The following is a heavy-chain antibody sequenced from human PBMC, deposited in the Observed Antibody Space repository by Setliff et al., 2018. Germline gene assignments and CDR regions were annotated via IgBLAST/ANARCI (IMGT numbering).Heavy chain of an antibody. CDR1: GGTFSIYT. J-gene: IGHJ5*02. CDR3: ARDTYIGDFWSGYYIQGRFDP. Sequence: SVKVSCKASGGTFSIYTISWVRQAPGQGLEWMGRIIPIFGTANYAQKFQGRVTITRDTSASTAYMELSSLRSEDPAVYYCARDTYIGDFWSGYYIQGRFDPWGQGTLVTVSS. V-gene: IGHV1-69*08. CDR2: IIPIFGTA. D-gene: IGHD3-3*01.